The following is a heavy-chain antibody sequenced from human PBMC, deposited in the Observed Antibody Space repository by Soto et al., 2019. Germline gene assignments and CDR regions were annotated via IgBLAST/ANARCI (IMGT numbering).Heavy chain of an antibody. CDR3: ARGGWRLIDY. CDR1: GGSISSGGYS. J-gene: IGHJ4*02. Sequence: TLSLTCAVSGGSISSGGYSWSWIRQPPGKGLEWIGYIYHSGSTYYNPSLKSRVTISVDTSKNQFSLKLSSVTAADTAVYYCARGGWRLIDYWGQGTLVTVSS. CDR2: IYHSGST. V-gene: IGHV4-30-2*01. D-gene: IGHD2-21*02.